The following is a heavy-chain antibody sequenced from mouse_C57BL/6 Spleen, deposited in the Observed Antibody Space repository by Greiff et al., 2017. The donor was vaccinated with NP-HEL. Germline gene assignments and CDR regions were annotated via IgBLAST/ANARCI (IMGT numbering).Heavy chain of an antibody. CDR1: GFSLSTSGMG. CDR2: IYWDDDK. D-gene: IGHD1-1*01. J-gene: IGHJ1*03. Sequence: QVTLKVCGPGILQSSQTLSLTCSFSGFSLSTSGMGVSWIRQPSGKGLEWLAHIYWDDDKRYNPSLKSRLTISKDTSRNQVFLKITSVDTADTATYYCARRENYGSRYWYFDVWGTGTTVTVSS. CDR3: ARRENYGSRYWYFDV. V-gene: IGHV8-12*01.